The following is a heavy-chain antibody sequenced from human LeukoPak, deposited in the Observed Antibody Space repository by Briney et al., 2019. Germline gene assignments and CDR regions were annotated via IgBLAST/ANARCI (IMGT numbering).Heavy chain of an antibody. D-gene: IGHD1-1*01. Sequence: GGSLRLSCAASGFTFSSYGMHWVRQAPGKGLEWVAFVRYDGSSEYYADSVKGRFTISRDNSKNTLYLQMNSLRAENTAVYYCATRTGYWGQGTLVTVSS. CDR2: VRYDGSSE. V-gene: IGHV3-30*02. J-gene: IGHJ4*02. CDR3: ATRTGY. CDR1: GFTFSSYG.